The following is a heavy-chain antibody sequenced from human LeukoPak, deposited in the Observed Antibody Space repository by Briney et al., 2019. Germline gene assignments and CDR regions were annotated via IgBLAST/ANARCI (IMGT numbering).Heavy chain of an antibody. Sequence: GESRKISCKGSGYIFSSYWIGWARQMPGKGLEWMGIIYPGGSDTRYSPPFQGQVTISADKSISTAYVQWNSLRASDTAMYYCARHQYYYDTRAYYIDYWGQGTLVTVSS. J-gene: IGHJ4*02. V-gene: IGHV5-51*01. CDR1: GYIFSSYW. CDR2: IYPGGSDT. D-gene: IGHD3-22*01. CDR3: ARHQYYYDTRAYYIDY.